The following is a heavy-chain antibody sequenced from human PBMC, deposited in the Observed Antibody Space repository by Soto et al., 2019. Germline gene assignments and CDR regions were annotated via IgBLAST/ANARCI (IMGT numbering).Heavy chain of an antibody. CDR2: IYDSGRT. Sequence: SETLSLTCTVSGVSIRSYYWSWIRQSPGKGLEWIGCIYDSGRTNYNPSLKSRVTISVDTSKNQFSLRQRSVTAADTAVYYCARHDPRYCSGGSCYYFDYWGQGTLVTVS. J-gene: IGHJ4*02. V-gene: IGHV4-59*08. CDR1: GVSIRSYY. CDR3: ARHDPRYCSGGSCYYFDY. D-gene: IGHD2-15*01.